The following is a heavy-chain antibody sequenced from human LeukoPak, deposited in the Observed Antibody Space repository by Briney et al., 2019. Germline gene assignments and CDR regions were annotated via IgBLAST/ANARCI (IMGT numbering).Heavy chain of an antibody. CDR2: ISSSSSYI. D-gene: IGHD3-16*01. J-gene: IGHJ4*02. CDR1: GFTFSSYS. V-gene: IGHV3-21*01. Sequence: GGSLRLSCAASGFTFSSYSMNWVRQAPGKGLEWVSSISSSSSYIYYADSVKGRFTISRDNAKNSLYLQMNSLRAEDTAVYYCARGGGRYGSSFDYWGQGTLVTVSS. CDR3: ARGGGRYGSSFDY.